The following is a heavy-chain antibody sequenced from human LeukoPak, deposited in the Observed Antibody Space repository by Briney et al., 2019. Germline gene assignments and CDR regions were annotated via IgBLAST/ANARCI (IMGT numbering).Heavy chain of an antibody. CDR1: GLTFSDYY. CDR3: ARTQQWLVSGFDP. Sequence: GGSLRHSCATSGLTFSDYYMSWIRQAPGKGLEWISYISSNGRTIYYADSVKGRFTISRDNARKSVYLQMNSLRAEDTAIYYCARTQQWLVSGFDPWGQGTLVTVSS. CDR2: ISSNGRTI. D-gene: IGHD6-19*01. J-gene: IGHJ5*02. V-gene: IGHV3-11*01.